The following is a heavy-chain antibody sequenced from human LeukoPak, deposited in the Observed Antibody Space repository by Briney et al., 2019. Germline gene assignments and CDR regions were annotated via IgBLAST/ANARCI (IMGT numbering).Heavy chain of an antibody. CDR3: AKDLGFGELGLDY. D-gene: IGHD3-10*01. Sequence: QTGGSLRLSCAAPVFTFSSYAMSSVRQTPGKGLEWVSHIIGSGGSTYYAHSVKGRCTISRDNSKNTLYLQMNSLRAEDTAVYYCAKDLGFGELGLDYWGQGTLVTVSS. V-gene: IGHV3-23*01. CDR2: IIGSGGST. J-gene: IGHJ4*02. CDR1: VFTFSSYA.